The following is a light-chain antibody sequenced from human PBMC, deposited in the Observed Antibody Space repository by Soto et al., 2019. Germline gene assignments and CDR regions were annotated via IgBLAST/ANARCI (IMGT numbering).Light chain of an antibody. J-gene: IGLJ2*01. V-gene: IGLV2-14*01. Sequence: QSALTQPASVSGSPGQSITISCTGTSRDVGGYNYVSWYQHHPGKAPKLMIYEVSNRPSGVSNRFSGSKSGNTASLSISGLQAEDESVYYCSSYTTSSTLVFGGGTKVTV. CDR1: SRDVGGYNY. CDR2: EVS. CDR3: SSYTTSSTLV.